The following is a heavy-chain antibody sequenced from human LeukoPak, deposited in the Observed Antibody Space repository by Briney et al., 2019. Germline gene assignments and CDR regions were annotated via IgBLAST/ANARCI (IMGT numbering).Heavy chain of an antibody. Sequence: PSETLSLTCTVSGASITSTSYYWGWIRQPPGKGLEWIGSIYYSGSTYYNPSLSTYYNPSLKSRVTISVDTSKKKQFSLKLSSVTAADTAVYYCARVTSGYDGNYYYYYMDVWGKGTTVTVSS. D-gene: IGHD5-12*01. J-gene: IGHJ6*03. CDR2: IYYSGSTYYNPSLST. CDR3: ARVTSGYDGNYYYYYMDV. V-gene: IGHV4-39*01. CDR1: GASITSTSYY.